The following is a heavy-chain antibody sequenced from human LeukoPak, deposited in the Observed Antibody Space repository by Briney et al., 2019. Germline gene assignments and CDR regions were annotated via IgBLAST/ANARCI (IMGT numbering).Heavy chain of an antibody. CDR3: ARNSGSYSLDYFDY. CDR2: ISAYNGNT. D-gene: IGHD1-26*01. CDR1: GYTFTSYG. V-gene: IGHV1-18*01. J-gene: IGHJ4*02. Sequence: ASVTVSCKASGYTFTSYGISWVRQAPGQGLEWMGWISAYNGNTNYAQKLQGRVTMTTDTSTSTAYMELRSLRSDDTAVYYCARNSGSYSLDYFDYWGQGTLVTASS.